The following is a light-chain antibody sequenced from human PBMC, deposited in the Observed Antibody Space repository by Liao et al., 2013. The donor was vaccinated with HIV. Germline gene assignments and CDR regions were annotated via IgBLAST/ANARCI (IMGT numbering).Light chain of an antibody. CDR3: QVWDGHSDHVV. Sequence: SYVLTQPPSVSVAPGKTATITCGGDNVGRKSVRWYQQRPGRAPLLVIYSDSVRRSGIPERFAGSNSGNTATLTISSAEAGDEADYYCQVWDGHSDHVVFGGGTKLTVL. CDR2: SDS. CDR1: NVGRKS. V-gene: IGLV3-21*01. J-gene: IGLJ3*02.